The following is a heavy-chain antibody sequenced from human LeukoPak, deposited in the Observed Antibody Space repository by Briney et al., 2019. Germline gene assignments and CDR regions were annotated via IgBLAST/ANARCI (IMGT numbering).Heavy chain of an antibody. CDR3: ARATTPVTPMDY. D-gene: IGHD4-23*01. CDR1: GFTFSSYA. Sequence: GGSLRLSCAASGFTFSSYAMHWVRQAPGKGLEYVSAISSNGGSTYYANSVKGRFTIPRDNSKNTLYLQMGSLRAEDMAVYYCARATTPVTPMDYWGQGTLVTVSS. CDR2: ISSNGGST. V-gene: IGHV3-64*01. J-gene: IGHJ4*02.